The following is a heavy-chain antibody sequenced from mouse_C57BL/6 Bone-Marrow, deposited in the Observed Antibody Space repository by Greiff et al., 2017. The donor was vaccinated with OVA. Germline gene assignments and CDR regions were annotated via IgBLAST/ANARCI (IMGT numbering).Heavy chain of an antibody. J-gene: IGHJ2*01. CDR1: GYTFTSYW. Sequence: QVQLQQPGAELVMPGASVKLSCKASGYTFTSYWMHWVKQRPGQGLEWIGEIDPSDSYTNYNQKFKGKSTFTVDKSSSTAYMQLSSLTSEDSAVYYCARAHYYGSSHPYFDYWGQGTTLTVSS. CDR3: ARAHYYGSSHPYFDY. V-gene: IGHV1-69*01. CDR2: IDPSDSYT. D-gene: IGHD1-1*01.